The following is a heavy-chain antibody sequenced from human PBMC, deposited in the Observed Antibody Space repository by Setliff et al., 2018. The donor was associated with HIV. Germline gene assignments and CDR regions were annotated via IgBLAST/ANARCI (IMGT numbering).Heavy chain of an antibody. V-gene: IGHV3-72*01. D-gene: IGHD3-10*01. J-gene: IGHJ6*03. CDR3: ARSRITMVRGETPHSSYYYYYMDV. CDR1: GFTLSDYY. Sequence: GGSLRLSCAVSGFTLSDYYMDWVRQAPGKGLEWVGRTRNKANGYITEYGASVQGRFTISRDDSKNSLYLQMNSLKTEDTAVYYCARSRITMVRGETPHSSYYYYYMDVWGKGTTVTVSS. CDR2: TRNKANGYIT.